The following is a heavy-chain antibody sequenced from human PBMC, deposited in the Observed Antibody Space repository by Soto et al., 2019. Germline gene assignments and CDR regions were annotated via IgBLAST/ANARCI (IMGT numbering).Heavy chain of an antibody. J-gene: IGHJ4*02. CDR3: GIGSGWVFDS. V-gene: IGHV3-7*02. D-gene: IGHD6-19*01. Sequence: DVQLVESGGGLVQPGGSLRLSCTASGFTLSSHWVNWVRLAPGKGLEWVAIIRQDGAQTHYVDAVKGRFTSSRDNTTNSVYLQITSVGSADTAVYYCGIGSGWVFDSWGQGNMVTVS. CDR2: IRQDGAQT. CDR1: GFTLSSHW.